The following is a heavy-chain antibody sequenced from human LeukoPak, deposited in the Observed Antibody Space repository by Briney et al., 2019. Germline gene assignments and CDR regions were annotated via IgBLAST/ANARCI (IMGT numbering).Heavy chain of an antibody. CDR1: GFAFSSYG. Sequence: GGSLRLSCAASGFAFSSYGMHWVRQAPGKGLEWVAVISYDGSNKYYADSVKGRFTISRDNSKNTLYLQMNSLRTEDTAIYYCAKEDVVVITIRYFQHWGQGTLVTVSS. D-gene: IGHD3-22*01. CDR3: AKEDVVVITIRYFQH. V-gene: IGHV3-30*18. CDR2: ISYDGSNK. J-gene: IGHJ1*01.